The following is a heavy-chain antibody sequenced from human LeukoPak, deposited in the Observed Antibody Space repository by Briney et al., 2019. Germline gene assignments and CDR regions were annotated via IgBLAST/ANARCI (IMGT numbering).Heavy chain of an antibody. D-gene: IGHD3-22*01. Sequence: PSETLSLTCAVYGGSFSGYYWSWIRQPPGKGLEWIGEINHSGSTNYNPSLKSRVTISVDTSKNQFSLKLSSVTAADTAVYYCARVGSWYYDSSGYPVVDYWGQGTPVTVSS. CDR3: ARVGSWYYDSSGYPVVDY. CDR2: INHSGST. V-gene: IGHV4-34*01. CDR1: GGSFSGYY. J-gene: IGHJ4*02.